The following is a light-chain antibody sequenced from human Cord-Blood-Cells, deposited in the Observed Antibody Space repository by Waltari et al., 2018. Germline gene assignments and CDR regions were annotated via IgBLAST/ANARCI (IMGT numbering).Light chain of an antibody. CDR1: QSVSSSY. CDR3: QQYGSSPT. CDR2: DAS. J-gene: IGKJ4*01. V-gene: IGKV3D-20*01. Sequence: EIVLTQSPATLSLSPGERATLSCGASQSVSSSYLAWYQQKPGLAPRLLIYDASSRATGIPDRVSGSGSGTDFTLTISRREPEDFAVYYCQQYGSSPTFGGGTKVEIK.